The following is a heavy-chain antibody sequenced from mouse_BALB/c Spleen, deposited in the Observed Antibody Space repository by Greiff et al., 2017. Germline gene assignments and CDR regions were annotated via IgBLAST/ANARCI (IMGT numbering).Heavy chain of an antibody. V-gene: IGHV1-15*01. CDR1: GYTFTDYE. D-gene: IGHD2-4*01. CDR3: TGSDDYGEPYFDD. CDR2: IDPETGGT. J-gene: IGHJ2*01. Sequence: QVQLQQSGAELVRPGASVTLSCKASGYTFTDYEMHWVKQTPVHGLEWIGAIDPETGGTAYNQKFKGKATLTADKSSSTAYMELRSLTSEDSAVYYCTGSDDYGEPYFDDWGQGTTRTVSA.